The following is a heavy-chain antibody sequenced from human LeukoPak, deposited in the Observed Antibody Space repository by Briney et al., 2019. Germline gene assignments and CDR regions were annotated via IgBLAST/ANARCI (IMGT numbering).Heavy chain of an antibody. D-gene: IGHD6-13*01. V-gene: IGHV4-59*13. CDR3: VRKIAAGSLTP. Sequence: SETLSLTCSGSGGFISGYYWTWIRQPPGKRLEWLGYIYSTGSTNYNPSLKSRIAISVDTSKNQFYLNLTSVSAADTAVYFCVRKIAAGSLTPWGQGTLVTVSS. CDR2: IYSTGST. CDR1: GGFISGYY. J-gene: IGHJ5*02.